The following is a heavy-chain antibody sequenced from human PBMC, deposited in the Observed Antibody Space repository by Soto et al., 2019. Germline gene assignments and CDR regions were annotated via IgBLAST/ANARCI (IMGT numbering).Heavy chain of an antibody. D-gene: IGHD5-12*01. CDR3: ASLEWESSGYADY. V-gene: IGHV3-7*03. J-gene: IGHJ4*02. CDR2: IRRDGSEK. CDR1: GFTFGSNW. Sequence: GGSLRLSCAASGFTFGSNWMSWVRQAPGKGLEWVANIRRDGSEKYYVDSVKGRFTISRDNAKNTLYLQMNSLRADDTAVYYCASLEWESSGYADYWGQGTQVTVSS.